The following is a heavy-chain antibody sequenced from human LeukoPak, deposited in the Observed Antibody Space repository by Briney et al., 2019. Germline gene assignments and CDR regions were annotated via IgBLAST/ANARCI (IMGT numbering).Heavy chain of an antibody. Sequence: SETLSLTCAVSGYSISSSYSSITTGYYWGWIRQPPGKGLEWIGEINHSGSTNYNPSLKSRVTISVDTSKNQFSLKLSSVTAADTAVYYCARASAGWIQLFRALDVWGKGTTVTVSS. CDR1: GYSISSSYSSITTGYY. CDR3: ARASAGWIQLFRALDV. D-gene: IGHD5-18*01. V-gene: IGHV4-38-2*01. J-gene: IGHJ6*04. CDR2: INHSGST.